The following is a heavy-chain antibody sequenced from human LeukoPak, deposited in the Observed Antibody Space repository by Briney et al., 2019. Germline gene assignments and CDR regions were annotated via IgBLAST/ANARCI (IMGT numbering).Heavy chain of an antibody. D-gene: IGHD2-2*01. CDR1: GFTFSSYS. CDR2: ISSSSSYI. CDR3: ARDREYQLPSGFENYYYYMDV. J-gene: IGHJ6*03. V-gene: IGHV3-21*01. Sequence: GGSLRLSCAASGFTFSSYSMNWVRQAPGKGLEWVSSISSSSSYIYYADSVKGRFTISRDNAKNSLYLQMNSLRAEDTAVYYCARDREYQLPSGFENYYYYMDVWGKGTTVTVSS.